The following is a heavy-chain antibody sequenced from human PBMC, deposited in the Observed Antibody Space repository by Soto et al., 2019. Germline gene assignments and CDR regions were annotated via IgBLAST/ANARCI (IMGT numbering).Heavy chain of an antibody. V-gene: IGHV3-43*01. D-gene: IGHD4-4*01. J-gene: IGHJ4*02. CDR1: GFTFDDYS. CDR3: AKDIGVSPVTTQFDY. CDR2: ISWDGGRT. Sequence: EVQLVESGGVVVQPGGSLRLSCAASGFTFDDYSMHWVRQAPGKGLEWVSLISWDGGRTYYADSVKGRLTISRDNSKNSLYLQMDSLRTEDTALYYCAKDIGVSPVTTQFDYWGQGTLVTVSS.